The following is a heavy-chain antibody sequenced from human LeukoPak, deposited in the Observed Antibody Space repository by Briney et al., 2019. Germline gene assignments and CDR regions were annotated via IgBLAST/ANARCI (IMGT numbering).Heavy chain of an antibody. CDR2: IIPIFGTA. V-gene: IGHV1-69*13. CDR1: GGTFSSYA. J-gene: IGHJ5*02. CDR3: AVTIFGVVRWFDP. Sequence: GASVKVSCKASGGTFSSYAISWVRQAPGQGREGMGGIIPIFGTANYAQKFRGRVTITADESTSTAYMELSSLRSEDTAVYYCAVTIFGVVRWFDPWGQGTLVTVSS. D-gene: IGHD3-3*01.